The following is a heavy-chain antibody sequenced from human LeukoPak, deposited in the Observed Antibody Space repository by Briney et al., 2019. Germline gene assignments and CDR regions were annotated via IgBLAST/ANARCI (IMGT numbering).Heavy chain of an antibody. CDR1: GFTFSSYA. D-gene: IGHD2-15*01. CDR2: ISGSGGST. V-gene: IGHV3-23*01. J-gene: IGHJ4*02. Sequence: GGSLRLSCAASGFTFSSYAMSWVRQAPGKGLEWVSAISGSGGSTYYADSVKGRFTISRDNSKNTLYLQMNSLRAEDTAVYYCAKDSRSAVVAATRHYWGQGTLVTVSS. CDR3: AKDSRSAVVAATRHY.